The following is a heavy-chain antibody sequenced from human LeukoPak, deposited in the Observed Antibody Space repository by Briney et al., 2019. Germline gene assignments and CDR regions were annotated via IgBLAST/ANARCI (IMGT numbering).Heavy chain of an antibody. Sequence: GASVKVSCKASGNSLNTYGISWLRQAPGQGLEWMGWINVNTKYARKFQGRVTMTTDTSTSTAYMELRSLRSDDTAVYFCARAPRCNTESCNSWFDPWGQGTLVTVSS. V-gene: IGHV1-18*01. CDR1: GNSLNTYG. J-gene: IGHJ5*02. CDR2: INVNT. CDR3: ARAPRCNTESCNSWFDP. D-gene: IGHD2/OR15-2a*01.